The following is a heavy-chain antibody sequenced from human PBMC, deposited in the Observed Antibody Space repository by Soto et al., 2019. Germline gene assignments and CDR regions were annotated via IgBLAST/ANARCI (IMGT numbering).Heavy chain of an antibody. J-gene: IGHJ4*02. V-gene: IGHV1-69*01. CDR2: IIPIFGTA. CDR3: ARAGRYYYDSSGYPYYFDY. Sequence: QVQLVQSGAEVKKPGSSVKVSCKASGGTFNSYAISWVRQAPGQGLEWMGGIIPIFGTANYAQKFQGRVTITADESTSTAYMELSSLRSEDTAVYYCARAGRYYYDSSGYPYYFDYWGQGTLVTVSS. D-gene: IGHD3-22*01. CDR1: GGTFNSYA.